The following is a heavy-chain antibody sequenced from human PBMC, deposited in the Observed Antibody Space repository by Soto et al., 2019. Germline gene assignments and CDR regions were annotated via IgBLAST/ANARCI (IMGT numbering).Heavy chain of an antibody. J-gene: IGHJ5*02. CDR3: ASPQRAFYNWFDP. CDR2: IYYSGST. Sequence: QLQLQESGPGLVKPSETLSLTCTVSGGSISSSSYYWGWIRQPPGKGLEWIGSIYYSGSTYYNPSLQSRLPISVATSNRQFSLTLSSATAADTAVYYCASPQRAFYNWFDPWGQGTLVTGSS. V-gene: IGHV4-39*01. D-gene: IGHD3-3*02. CDR1: GGSISSSSYY.